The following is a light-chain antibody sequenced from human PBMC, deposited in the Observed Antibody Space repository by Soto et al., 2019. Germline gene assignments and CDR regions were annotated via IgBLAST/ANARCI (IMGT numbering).Light chain of an antibody. CDR1: QSVSSN. CDR3: HQYVSSWT. V-gene: IGKV3-15*01. CDR2: GAS. Sequence: EIVMTQSPATLSVSPGERATLSCRASQSVSSNLAWYRQKPGQAPRLLIYGASTRATGIPARFSGSGSGTDFTLTISRLEPADFAVYYCHQYVSSWTFGQGTKVDIK. J-gene: IGKJ1*01.